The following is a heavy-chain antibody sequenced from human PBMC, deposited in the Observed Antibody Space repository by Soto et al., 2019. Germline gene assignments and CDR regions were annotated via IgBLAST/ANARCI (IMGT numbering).Heavy chain of an antibody. V-gene: IGHV3-48*02. D-gene: IGHD2-2*02. CDR2: ISSSSSTI. J-gene: IGHJ6*02. Sequence: EVQLVESGGGLVQPGGSLRLSCAASGFTFSSYSMNWVRQAPGKGLEWVSYISSSSSTIYYADSVKGRFTISRDNAKNSLYLQMNSLRDEDTAVYYCARDKDIVVVPAAILSYYYGMDVWGQGTTVTVSS. CDR3: ARDKDIVVVPAAILSYYYGMDV. CDR1: GFTFSSYS.